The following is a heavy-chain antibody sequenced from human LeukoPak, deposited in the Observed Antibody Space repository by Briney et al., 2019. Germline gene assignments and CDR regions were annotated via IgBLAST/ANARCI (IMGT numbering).Heavy chain of an antibody. CDR3: AREGGSYYFDTASSFDY. J-gene: IGHJ4*02. V-gene: IGHV3-74*01. Sequence: PGGSLRLSCAASGFTFSSYWMHWVRQAPGKGLVWVSRINSDGSSTSYADSVKGRFTISRDNAKNTLCLQMNSLRAEDTAVYYCAREGGSYYFDTASSFDYWGQGTLVTVSS. CDR2: INSDGSST. CDR1: GFTFSSYW. D-gene: IGHD1-26*01.